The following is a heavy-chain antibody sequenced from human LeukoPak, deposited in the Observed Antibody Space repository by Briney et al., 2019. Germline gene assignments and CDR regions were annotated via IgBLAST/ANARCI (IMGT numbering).Heavy chain of an antibody. V-gene: IGHV3-23*01. CDR1: GFTFSSYA. J-gene: IGHJ4*02. Sequence: GGSLRLSCAASGFTFSSYAMSWVRQAPGKGLEWVSAISGSGGSTYYADSVKGRFTISRDNSKNTLYLQMNSLRAEDTAVYYCAKDHAHVLLWFGELFDYWGQGTLVTVSS. D-gene: IGHD3-10*01. CDR3: AKDHAHVLLWFGELFDY. CDR2: ISGSGGST.